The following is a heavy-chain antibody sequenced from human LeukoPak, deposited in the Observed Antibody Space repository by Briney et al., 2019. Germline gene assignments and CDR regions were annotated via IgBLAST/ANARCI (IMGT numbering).Heavy chain of an antibody. D-gene: IGHD3-10*01. J-gene: IGHJ4*02. CDR1: ISSYY. Sequence: PSETLSLTCTVSISSYYWSWIRQPAGKGLEWIGRTYTSGSINYNPSLRSRVTMSVDTSKNQFSLKLSSVTAADTAVYYCVRGGYYYGPSDWGQGTLVTVSS. V-gene: IGHV4-4*07. CDR3: VRGGYYYGPSD. CDR2: TYTSGSI.